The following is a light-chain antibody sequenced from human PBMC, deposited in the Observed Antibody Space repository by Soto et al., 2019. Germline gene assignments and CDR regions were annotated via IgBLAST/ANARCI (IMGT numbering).Light chain of an antibody. CDR1: SSNIGSNT. Sequence: QSVLTQAPSASGTPGQRVTISCSGSSSNIGSNTVTWYHQVPGTAPKLLIYSNDQRPSGVPDRFSGSKSGTSASLAIAGLQSEDEADYYCAAWDDSLNGWVFGGWTKLTVL. CDR2: SND. J-gene: IGLJ3*02. V-gene: IGLV1-44*01. CDR3: AAWDDSLNGWV.